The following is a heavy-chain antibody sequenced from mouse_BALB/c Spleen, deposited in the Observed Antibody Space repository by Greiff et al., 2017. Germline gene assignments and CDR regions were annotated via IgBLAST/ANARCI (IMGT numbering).Heavy chain of an antibody. V-gene: IGHV2-9*02. J-gene: IGHJ2*01. Sequence: VHLVESGPGLVAPSQSLSITCTVSGFSLTSYGVHWVRQPPGKGLEWLGVIWAGGSTNYNSALMSRLSISKDNSKSQVFLKMNSLQTDDTAMYYCARDRANWDVGDYFDYWGQGTTLTVSS. CDR3: ARDRANWDVGDYFDY. CDR2: IWAGGST. CDR1: GFSLTSYG. D-gene: IGHD4-1*01.